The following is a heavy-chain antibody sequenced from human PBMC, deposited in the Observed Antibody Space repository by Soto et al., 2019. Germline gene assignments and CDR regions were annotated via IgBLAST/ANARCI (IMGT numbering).Heavy chain of an antibody. V-gene: IGHV4-34*01. CDR3: AREGLTEDDFWSGYFFRY. CDR1: GWSFSGYY. Sequence: QVQLQQWGAGLLKPSETLSLTCAVYGWSFSGYYWSWIRQPPGKGLEWIGEINHSGSTNYNPSLKSRVTIAVDTFKNQCSPKLSSVTAADTAVYYCAREGLTEDDFWSGYFFRYWGQGTLVTVSS. D-gene: IGHD3-3*01. J-gene: IGHJ4*02. CDR2: INHSGST.